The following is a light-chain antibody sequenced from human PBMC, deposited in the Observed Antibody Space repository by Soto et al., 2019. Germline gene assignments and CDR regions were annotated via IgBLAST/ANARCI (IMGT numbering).Light chain of an antibody. CDR1: QSLLHSDGYNY. CDR3: MQALQTPLT. CDR2: LGS. V-gene: IGKV2-28*01. J-gene: IGKJ4*01. Sequence: DIVMTQSPLSLPVTPGEPASISCWSSQSLLHSDGYNYLDWFLQRPGQSPQLLIYLGSSRASGVPDRFSGSGSGPDYTLKISRVEAEDVGVYYCMQALQTPLTFGGGTKVDIK.